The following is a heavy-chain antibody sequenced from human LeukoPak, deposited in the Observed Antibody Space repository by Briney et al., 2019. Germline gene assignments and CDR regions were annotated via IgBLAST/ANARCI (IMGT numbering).Heavy chain of an antibody. CDR2: IGTAGDT. D-gene: IGHD3-16*01. CDR1: GFTFSSYD. CDR3: ARGSFGGAVLH. J-gene: IGHJ4*02. V-gene: IGHV3-13*01. Sequence: GGSPRLSCAASGFTFSSYDMHWVRQATGKGLEWVPTIGTAGDTYYPGSVKGRFTISRENAKNSLYLQMNSLRAGDTAVYYCARGSFGGAVLHWGQGTLVTVSS.